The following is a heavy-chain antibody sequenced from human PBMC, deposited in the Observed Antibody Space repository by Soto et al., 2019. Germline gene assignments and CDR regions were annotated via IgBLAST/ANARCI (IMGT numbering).Heavy chain of an antibody. D-gene: IGHD6-13*01. CDR2: ISSSSSYT. CDR3: ARDQEGSSWSTHYFDY. V-gene: IGHV3-11*06. Sequence: GRSLRLSCAASGFTFSDYYMSWIRQAPGKGLEWVSYISSSSSYTNYADSVKGRFTISRDNAKNSLYLQMNSLRAEDTAVYYCARDQEGSSWSTHYFDYWGQGTLVTVSS. J-gene: IGHJ4*02. CDR1: GFTFSDYY.